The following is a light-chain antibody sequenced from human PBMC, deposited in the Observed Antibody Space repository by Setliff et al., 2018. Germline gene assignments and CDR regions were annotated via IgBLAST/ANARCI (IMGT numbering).Light chain of an antibody. Sequence: SALAQPAAVSGSPGQSIAISCTGSNSDVGGYDYVSWYQQHPNRAPKLLIYEVTKRPSGVSDRFSGSKSGNTASLTISGLQAEDEAHYYCSSYAGFNNFVFGTGTKVTV. CDR3: SSYAGFNNFV. CDR2: EVT. J-gene: IGLJ1*01. CDR1: NSDVGGYDY. V-gene: IGLV2-14*01.